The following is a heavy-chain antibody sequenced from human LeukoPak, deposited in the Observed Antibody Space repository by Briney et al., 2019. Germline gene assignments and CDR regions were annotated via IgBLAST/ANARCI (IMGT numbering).Heavy chain of an antibody. D-gene: IGHD5-24*01. Sequence: ASVKVSCQASGYTFTSYYIEWVRQVPGHWIEWMGIIKPSIGSTSYGQKFQGRVTLTRDTPPGTVYTALRCLRAEDTAVYYCAREKRDGYHYHDAFDIWGQGTMVTVSS. J-gene: IGHJ3*02. CDR1: GYTFTSYY. CDR3: AREKRDGYHYHDAFDI. V-gene: IGHV1-46*01. CDR2: IKPSIGST.